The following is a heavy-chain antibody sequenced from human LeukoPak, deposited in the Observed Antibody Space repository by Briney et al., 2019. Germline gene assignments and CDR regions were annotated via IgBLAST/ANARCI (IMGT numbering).Heavy chain of an antibody. CDR2: IYYSGST. J-gene: IGHJ4*02. CDR3: ARYYDSSGYYPYYFDY. CDR1: GGSVSSGSYY. Sequence: SETLSLTCTVSGGSVSSGSYYWSWIRQPPGKGLEWIGYIYYSGSTNYNPSLKSRVTISVDTSKNQFSLKLSSMTAADTAVYYCARYYDSSGYYPYYFDYWGQGTLVTVSS. V-gene: IGHV4-61*01. D-gene: IGHD3-22*01.